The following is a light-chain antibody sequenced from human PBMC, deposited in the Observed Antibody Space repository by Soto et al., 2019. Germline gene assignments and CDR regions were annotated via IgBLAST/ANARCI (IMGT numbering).Light chain of an antibody. J-gene: IGKJ1*01. CDR2: GAS. Sequence: EIVLTQSPGTLSLSPGERGTLSCRASQSVSSNYLAWYQQKPGQAPRLLIHGASNRATGIPDRFSGSGSGTDFTLTISRLEPEDFAVYYCQQYGSSWTFGQGTKVDIK. CDR1: QSVSSNY. CDR3: QQYGSSWT. V-gene: IGKV3-20*01.